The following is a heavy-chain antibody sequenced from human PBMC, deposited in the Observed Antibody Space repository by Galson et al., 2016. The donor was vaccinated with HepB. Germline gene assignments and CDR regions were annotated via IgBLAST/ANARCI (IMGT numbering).Heavy chain of an antibody. V-gene: IGHV3-33*01. J-gene: IGHJ3*01. D-gene: IGHD3-10*01. CDR2: IWYDGSHK. Sequence: SLRLSCAASGFTFRSYGMHWVRQVPGRGLEWVAVIWYDGSHKFYVDSVKGRFTISRDNSKNTLFLQMNSLRAEDTAVYYCARNYHYGSGSYIPYFWGQGTRVTVST. CDR1: GFTFRSYG. CDR3: ARNYHYGSGSYIPYF.